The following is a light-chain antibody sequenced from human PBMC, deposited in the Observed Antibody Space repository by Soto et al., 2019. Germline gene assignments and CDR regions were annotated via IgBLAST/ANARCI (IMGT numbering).Light chain of an antibody. V-gene: IGLV2-8*01. CDR3: SSYVTGNSVI. J-gene: IGLJ2*01. Sequence: QAVVTQPPSASGSPGQSVTISCTGTSRDVGGHDYVSWYQQHPGKAPKLMIYELSKRPSGVPDRFSGSKSGNTASLTVSGLQAEDEADYYCSSYVTGNSVIFGGGTKLTVL. CDR2: ELS. CDR1: SRDVGGHDY.